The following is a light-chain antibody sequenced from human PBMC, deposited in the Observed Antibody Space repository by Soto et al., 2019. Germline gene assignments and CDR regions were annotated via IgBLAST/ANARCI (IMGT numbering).Light chain of an antibody. J-gene: IGKJ3*01. CDR3: QERSNWPRFT. CDR2: DVS. V-gene: IGKV3-11*01. Sequence: EIVLTQSPATLSLSPGERATLSCRASQSVSSYLAWYQQKPGQAPRLLMYDVSNRATGIPARFSGSGSGIDFTLTISSLEAEHFAIYYCQERSNWPRFTFGPGTKVDIK. CDR1: QSVSSY.